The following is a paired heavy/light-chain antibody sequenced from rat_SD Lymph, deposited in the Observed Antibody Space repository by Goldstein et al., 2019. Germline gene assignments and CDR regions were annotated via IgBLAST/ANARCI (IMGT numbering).Heavy chain of an antibody. CDR2: IKDKYSNYEA. Sequence: EVQLVETGGGLVRPGSSLKLSCATSGFTFSNTWMNWVRQAPGKGLEWVALIKDKYSNYEANYAESVKGRFTISRDDSKSRVYLQMNTLRDQDTATYYCTTGSPYWGQGVMVTVSS. CDR1: GFTFSNTW. D-gene: IGHD5-1*01. CDR3: TTGSPY. V-gene: IGHV6-5*01. J-gene: IGHJ2*01.
Light chain of an antibody. J-gene: IGKJ4*01. V-gene: IGKV1S23*01. CDR2: KVS. Sequence: DVVLTQTPVAQPVTLGDQASISCRSSQSLVHSNGNTYLEWYLQKPGQSPQLLIYKVSNRFSGVPDRFIGSGSGSDFTLKISRVEPEDLGVYYCFQATHDPPTFGSGTKLEIK. CDR3: FQATHDPPT. CDR1: QSLVHSNGNTY.